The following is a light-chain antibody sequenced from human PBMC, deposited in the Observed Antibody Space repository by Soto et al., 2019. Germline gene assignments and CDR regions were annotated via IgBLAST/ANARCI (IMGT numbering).Light chain of an antibody. J-gene: IGLJ1*01. CDR3: CSYVSSKTYV. CDR2: EVS. CDR1: STDVGGYTF. V-gene: IGLV2-14*01. Sequence: QSVLTQPASVSGSPGQTITISCTGTSTDVGGYTFVSWYQQHPGKAPKLIIYEVSNRPSGVSNRFSGSKSDNTASLTISGLQAEDEADYYCCSYVSSKTYVFGTGTKVTVL.